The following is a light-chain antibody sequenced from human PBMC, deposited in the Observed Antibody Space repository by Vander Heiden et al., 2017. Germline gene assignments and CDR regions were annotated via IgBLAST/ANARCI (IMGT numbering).Light chain of an antibody. J-gene: IGLJ3*02. CDR3: AAWDDSLNGPG. CDR1: SSNIGSNT. Sequence: QSVLPQPPSASGTPGQRVTISCSGSSSNIGSNTVHWYQQLPGTAPKLLIYSNNQRPSGVPDRFSGSKSGTSASLAISGLQSEDEADYYCAAWDDSLNGPGFGGGTKLTVL. V-gene: IGLV1-44*01. CDR2: SNN.